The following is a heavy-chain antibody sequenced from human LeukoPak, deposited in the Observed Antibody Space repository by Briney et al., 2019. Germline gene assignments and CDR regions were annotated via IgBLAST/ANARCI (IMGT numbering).Heavy chain of an antibody. D-gene: IGHD4-23*01. CDR1: GFTFSSYA. CDR2: ISGSGGST. Sequence: QSGGSLRLSCAASGFTFSSYAMSWVRQAPGKGQEWVSAISGSGGSTYYADSVKGRFTISRNNSKNTLYLQMNSLRAEDTAVYYCAKDKNGGNGFDYWGQGTLVTVSS. CDR3: AKDKNGGNGFDY. V-gene: IGHV3-23*01. J-gene: IGHJ4*02.